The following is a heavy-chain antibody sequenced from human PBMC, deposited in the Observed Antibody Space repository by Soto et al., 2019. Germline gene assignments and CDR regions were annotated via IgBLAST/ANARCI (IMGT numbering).Heavy chain of an antibody. CDR3: AADIAVAGYYYGMDV. Sequence: QMQLVQSGPEVKKPGTSVKVSCKASGFTFTSSAMQWVRQTRGQRLEWIGWIVVGSGNTKYAQKFQERVTITRDMSTTTAYMELSSLRSEATAVYYCAADIAVAGYYYGMDVWGQGTKVTVSS. CDR2: IVVGSGNT. J-gene: IGHJ6*02. D-gene: IGHD6-19*01. CDR1: GFTFTSSA. V-gene: IGHV1-58*02.